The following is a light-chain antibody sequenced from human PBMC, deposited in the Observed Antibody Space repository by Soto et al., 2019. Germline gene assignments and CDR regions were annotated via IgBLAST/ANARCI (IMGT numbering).Light chain of an antibody. J-gene: IGLJ1*01. CDR2: EVS. CDR3: SSYAGSNNLYV. CDR1: SSDVGGYNY. Sequence: QSVLTQPPSASGSPGQSVTISCTGTSSDVGGYNYVSWYQQHPGKAPKLMIYEVSKRPSGVPDRFSGSKSGNTASLTVSGLQAEDEADCYCSSYAGSNNLYVFGTGTKVTVL. V-gene: IGLV2-8*01.